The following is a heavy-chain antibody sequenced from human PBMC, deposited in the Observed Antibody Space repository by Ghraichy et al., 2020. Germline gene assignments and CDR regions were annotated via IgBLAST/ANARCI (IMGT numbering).Heavy chain of an antibody. D-gene: IGHD5-18*01. J-gene: IGHJ4*02. CDR3: ARDPDTSSKVDY. CDR1: GFTFRNHY. V-gene: IGHV3-11*01. CDR2: ISSSGTDQ. Sequence: LSLTCVGSGFTFRNHYMSWIRQVPGKGLEWVARISSSGTDQFYVDSMRGQFTISRDNAKNSLYLQMNSLRVDDTAVYYCARDPDTSSKVDYWGQGTLVTVSS.